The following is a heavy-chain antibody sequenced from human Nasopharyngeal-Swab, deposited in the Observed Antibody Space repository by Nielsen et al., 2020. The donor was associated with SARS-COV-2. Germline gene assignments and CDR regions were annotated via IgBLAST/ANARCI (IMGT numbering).Heavy chain of an antibody. CDR1: GFTFRSYW. V-gene: IGHV3-74*01. CDR2: IKTDGSET. Sequence: GGSLRLSCAASGFTFRSYWMHWVRQAPGKGLVWVARIKTDGSETSYADSVKGRFTISRDNAKSTLYLQMNSLRAEDTAVYYCTINSSPDYWGQGTLVTVSS. CDR3: TINSSPDY. D-gene: IGHD6-6*01. J-gene: IGHJ4*02.